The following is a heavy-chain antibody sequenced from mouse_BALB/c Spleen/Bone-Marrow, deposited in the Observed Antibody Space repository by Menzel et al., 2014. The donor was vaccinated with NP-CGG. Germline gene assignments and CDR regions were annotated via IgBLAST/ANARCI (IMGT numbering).Heavy chain of an antibody. CDR3: ARGTYRYYFDY. D-gene: IGHD2-14*01. J-gene: IGHJ2*01. Sequence: QVQLKDSGAELMKPGASVKISCKATGYTFSSYWIEWVKQRPGHGLEWIGEILPGSGTTNYNEKFKGKATFTADASSNTAYMQLSSLTSEDSAVYYCARGTYRYYFDYWGQGTTLTVSS. CDR2: ILPGSGTT. CDR1: GYTFSSYW. V-gene: IGHV1-9*01.